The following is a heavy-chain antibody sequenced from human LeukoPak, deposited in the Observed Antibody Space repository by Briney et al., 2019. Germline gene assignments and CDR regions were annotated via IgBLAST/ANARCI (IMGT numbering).Heavy chain of an antibody. CDR1: GFTFRASV. J-gene: IGHJ5*02. V-gene: IGHV3-23*01. CDR2: ISGIGGST. CDR3: AKSSTSWTRLPFRDP. Sequence: GGSLRLSCASCGFTFRASVMNSVCRAPGKGLEWVSVISGIGGSTYYADSVKGRFIISRDNSKNTLYLQMNSLRVEDTAIYYCAKSSTSWTRLPFRDPWGQGTLVIVSS. D-gene: IGHD2-2*01.